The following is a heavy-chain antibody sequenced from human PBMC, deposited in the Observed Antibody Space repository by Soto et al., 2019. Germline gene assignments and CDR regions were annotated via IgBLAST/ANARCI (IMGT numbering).Heavy chain of an antibody. J-gene: IGHJ4*02. CDR2: ISAYNGNT. CDR3: ARDHPPLDYYGSGSLDY. V-gene: IGHV1-18*01. Sequence: ASVKVSCKASGYTFTSYGISWVRQAPGQGLEWMGWISAYNGNTNYAQKLQGRVTMTTDTSTSTAYMELRSLRSDDTAVYYCARDHPPLDYYGSGSLDYWGQGTLVTV. CDR1: GYTFTSYG. D-gene: IGHD3-10*01.